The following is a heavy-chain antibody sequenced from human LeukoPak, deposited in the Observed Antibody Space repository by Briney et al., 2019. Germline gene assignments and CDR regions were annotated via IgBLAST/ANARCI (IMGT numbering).Heavy chain of an antibody. CDR3: ARGGSYYVSDLDY. CDR1: GFTFTNYA. J-gene: IGHJ4*02. V-gene: IGHV3-30-3*01. D-gene: IGHD1-26*01. Sequence: GGSLRLSCAASGFTFTNYAMYWVRQAPGKGLEWVAVISYDENNKYYADSVEGRFIISRDNSKNTLYLQMNSLRAEDTAVYYCARGGSYYVSDLDYWGQGTLATVPS. CDR2: ISYDENNK.